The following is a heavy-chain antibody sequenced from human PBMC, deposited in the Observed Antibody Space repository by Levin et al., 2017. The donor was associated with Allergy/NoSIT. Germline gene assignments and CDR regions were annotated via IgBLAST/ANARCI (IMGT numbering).Heavy chain of an antibody. Sequence: PSETLSLTCAASGFTFSKYWIHWVRQVPGKGLVWVSRVNSDGTTTNYAESVKGRFTISRDNAKSTVYLQMNSLRGEDTAVYYCARSQYSGSYMDYWGQGTLVTVSS. CDR2: VNSDGTTT. J-gene: IGHJ4*02. D-gene: IGHD1-26*01. V-gene: IGHV3-74*01. CDR1: GFTFSKYW. CDR3: ARSQYSGSYMDY.